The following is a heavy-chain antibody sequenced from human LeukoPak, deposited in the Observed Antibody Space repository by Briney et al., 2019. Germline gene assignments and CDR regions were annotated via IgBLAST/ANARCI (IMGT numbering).Heavy chain of an antibody. D-gene: IGHD2-15*01. V-gene: IGHV3-23*01. CDR1: GFTFSSYA. J-gene: IGHJ4*02. CDR2: IGGSGGST. Sequence: GGSLRLSCAASGFTFSSYAMSWVRQAPGKGLEWVSAIGGSGGSTYYADSVQGRFTISRDNSKSTLCLQMNSLRAEDTTVYYCAKQLGYCSDGSCYFPYWGQGTLVTVSS. CDR3: AKQLGYCSDGSCYFPY.